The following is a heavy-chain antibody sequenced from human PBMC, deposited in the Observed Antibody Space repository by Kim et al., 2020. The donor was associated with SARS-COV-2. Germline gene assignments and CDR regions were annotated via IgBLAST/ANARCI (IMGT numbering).Heavy chain of an antibody. D-gene: IGHD4-17*01. Sequence: GSLRLSCAASGFTFSDYYMSWIRQAPGKGLEWVSYISSSSSYTNYADSVKGRFTISRDNAKNSLYLQMNSLRAEDTAVYYCARDGDYGDYHAFDYWGQGTLVTVSS. J-gene: IGHJ4*02. CDR1: GFTFSDYY. V-gene: IGHV3-11*05. CDR2: ISSSSSYT. CDR3: ARDGDYGDYHAFDY.